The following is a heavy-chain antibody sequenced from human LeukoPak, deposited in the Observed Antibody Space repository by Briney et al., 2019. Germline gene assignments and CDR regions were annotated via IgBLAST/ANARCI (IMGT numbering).Heavy chain of an antibody. CDR3: ARFGWLRSDWFDY. CDR1: GGSISSYY. J-gene: IGHJ4*02. CDR2: IYYSGST. Sequence: SETLSLTCTASGGSISSYYWSWIRQPPGKGLEWIGYIYYSGSTNYNPSLKSRVTISVDTSKNQFSLKLSPVTAADTAVYYCARFGWLRSDWFDYWGQGTLVTVSS. V-gene: IGHV4-59*01. D-gene: IGHD5-12*01.